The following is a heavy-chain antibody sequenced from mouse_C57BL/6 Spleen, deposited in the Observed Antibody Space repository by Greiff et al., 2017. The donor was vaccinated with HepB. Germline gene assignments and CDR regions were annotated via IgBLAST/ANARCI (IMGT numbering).Heavy chain of an antibody. CDR2: IDPSDSYT. V-gene: IGHV1-59*01. CDR1: GYTFTSYW. Sequence: QVQLQQPGAELVRPGTSVKLSCKASGYTFTSYWMHWVKQRPGQGLEWIGVIDPSDSYTNYNQKFKGKATLTVDTSSSTAYMQLSSLTSEDSAVYYCARRSDVEDCLFDYWGQGTTLTVSS. CDR3: ARRSDVEDCLFDY. J-gene: IGHJ2*01.